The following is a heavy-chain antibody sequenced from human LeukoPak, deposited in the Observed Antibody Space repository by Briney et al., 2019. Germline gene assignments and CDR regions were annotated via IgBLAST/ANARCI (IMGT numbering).Heavy chain of an antibody. CDR1: GYTFTSYD. CDR3: ARGNGFSSSWRNWFDP. V-gene: IGHV1-8*01. D-gene: IGHD6-13*01. CDR2: MNPNSGNT. J-gene: IGHJ5*02. Sequence: ASVKASCKASGYTFTSYDINWVRQATGQGLEWMGWMNPNSGNTGYAQKFQGRVTMTRNTSISTAYMELSSLRSEDTAVYYCARGNGFSSSWRNWFDPWGQGTLVTVSS.